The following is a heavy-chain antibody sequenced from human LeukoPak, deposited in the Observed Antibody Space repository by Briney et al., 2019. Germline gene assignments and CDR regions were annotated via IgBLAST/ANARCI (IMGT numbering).Heavy chain of an antibody. Sequence: PSETLSLTCTVSGGPISSYYWSWIRQSPGKGLEWIGNIYYDGSTYYNPSLKSRATISVDTSKNQFSLKLSSVTAADTAIYYCARDRSRWDLLLFDYWGQGALVTVSS. J-gene: IGHJ4*02. V-gene: IGHV4-59*12. CDR1: GGPISSYY. D-gene: IGHD1-26*01. CDR2: IYYDGST. CDR3: ARDRSRWDLLLFDY.